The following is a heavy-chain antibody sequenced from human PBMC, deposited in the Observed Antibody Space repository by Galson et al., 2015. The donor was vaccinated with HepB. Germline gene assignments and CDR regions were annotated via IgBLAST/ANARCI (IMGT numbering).Heavy chain of an antibody. CDR3: ARGGMTAATLLDY. Sequence: SLRLSCAASGFTFSDYYMSWIRQAPGKGLEWVSYISLSTYTKYADFVKGRFTVSRDNAKNSLYLQLHSLRAEDSAVYYCARGGMTAATLLDYWGQGTLVTVTS. V-gene: IGHV3-11*05. CDR1: GFTFSDYY. CDR2: ISLSTYT. J-gene: IGHJ4*02. D-gene: IGHD4-17*01.